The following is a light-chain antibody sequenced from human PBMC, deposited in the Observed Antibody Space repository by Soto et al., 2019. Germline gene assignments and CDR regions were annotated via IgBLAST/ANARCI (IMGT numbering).Light chain of an antibody. CDR3: QSYDISLHNYV. Sequence: QSVLTQPPSASGAPGLRVTISCSGSSSNIGSHSVSWYQHLPGTAPKLLISSNSQRPSGVPDRFSGSKSGTSASLAITRLQAEDEADYYCQSYDISLHNYVFGTGTKLTVL. CDR1: SSNIGSHS. V-gene: IGLV1-44*01. J-gene: IGLJ1*01. CDR2: SNS.